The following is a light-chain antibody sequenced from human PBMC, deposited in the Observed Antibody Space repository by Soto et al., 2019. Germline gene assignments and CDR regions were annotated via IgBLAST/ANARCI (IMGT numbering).Light chain of an antibody. CDR1: GGHSTYS. J-gene: IGLJ2*01. CDR3: QTWGRGIVV. V-gene: IGLV4-69*02. Sequence: QSVLTQSPSASASLGASVNLTCTLTGGHSTYSIGWHQQQPQRGPRFLMRLNSDGSHSKGDGIPDRFSGSSSGAERFLTISSLQSEDEADYYCQTWGRGIVVFGGWTKLTVL. CDR2: LNSDGSH.